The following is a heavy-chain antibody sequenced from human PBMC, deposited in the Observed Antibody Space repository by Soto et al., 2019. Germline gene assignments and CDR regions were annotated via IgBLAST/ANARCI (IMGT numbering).Heavy chain of an antibody. CDR1: GGSISSYY. V-gene: IGHV4-59*01. CDR3: SRGLSTHMAVAGMGYFDS. J-gene: IGHJ4*02. D-gene: IGHD6-19*01. CDR2: IYYSGST. Sequence: LSLTCTVSGGSISSYYWSWIRQPPGKGLEWIGYIYYSGSTNYNPSLKSRVTISVDTSKNQFSLKLSSVTAADTAVYYCSRGLSTHMAVAGMGYFDSWGQGTLVTVSS.